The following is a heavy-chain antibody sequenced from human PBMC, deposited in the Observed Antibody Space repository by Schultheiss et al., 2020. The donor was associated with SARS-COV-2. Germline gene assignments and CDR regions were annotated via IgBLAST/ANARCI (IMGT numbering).Heavy chain of an antibody. J-gene: IGHJ5*02. D-gene: IGHD4-17*01. Sequence: SETLSLTCTVSGGSISSSSYYWGWIRQPPGKGLEWIGRIYTSGSTNYNPSLKSRVTMSVDTSKNQFSLKLSSVTAADTAVYYCASDYGRNNWFDPWGQGTLVTVSS. CDR1: GGSISSSSYY. CDR2: IYTSGST. V-gene: IGHV4-39*07. CDR3: ASDYGRNNWFDP.